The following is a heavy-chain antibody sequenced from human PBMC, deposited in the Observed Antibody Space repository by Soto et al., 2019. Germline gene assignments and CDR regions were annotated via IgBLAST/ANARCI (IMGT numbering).Heavy chain of an antibody. V-gene: IGHV1-18*01. Sequence: GASVKVSCKASGYTFTSYGISWVRQAPGQGLEWMGWISAYNGNTNYAQKLQGRVTMTTDTSTSTAYMELRSLRSDDTAVYYCARVMTTVSSNWFDPGGQGTLVTVSS. D-gene: IGHD4-17*01. CDR3: ARVMTTVSSNWFDP. CDR2: ISAYNGNT. J-gene: IGHJ5*02. CDR1: GYTFTSYG.